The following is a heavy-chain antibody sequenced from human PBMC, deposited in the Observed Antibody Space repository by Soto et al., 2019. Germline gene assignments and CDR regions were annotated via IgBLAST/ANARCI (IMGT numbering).Heavy chain of an antibody. D-gene: IGHD2-15*01. Sequence: PSETLSLTCTVSGGSISSYYWSWIRQPPGKGLEWIGYIYYSGSTNYNPSLKSRVTISVDTSKNQFSLKLSSVTAADTAVYYCARHDILDLKYCSGGSCFPGRWFDPWGQGTLVTVSS. CDR3: ARHDILDLKYCSGGSCFPGRWFDP. CDR1: GGSISSYY. J-gene: IGHJ5*02. V-gene: IGHV4-59*08. CDR2: IYYSGST.